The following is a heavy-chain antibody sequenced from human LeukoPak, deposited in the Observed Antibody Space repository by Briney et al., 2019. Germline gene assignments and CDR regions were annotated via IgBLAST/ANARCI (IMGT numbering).Heavy chain of an antibody. D-gene: IGHD6-25*01. Sequence: GGSLRLSCAASGFTVSSNYMNWVRQAPGKGLEWVSVIYRDGSIYYTESVKGRFIISRDTSRNTLYLQMNTLRAEDTAVYYCARESSGYYFDYWGQGTLVTVSS. CDR1: GFTVSSNY. CDR2: IYRDGSI. CDR3: ARESSGYYFDY. V-gene: IGHV3-53*01. J-gene: IGHJ4*02.